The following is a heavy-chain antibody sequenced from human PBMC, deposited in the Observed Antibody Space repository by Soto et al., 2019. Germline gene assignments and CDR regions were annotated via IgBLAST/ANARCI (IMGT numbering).Heavy chain of an antibody. Sequence: SETLSLTCAVYGGSFSGYYWSWIRQPPGKGLEWIGEINHSGSTNYNPSLKSRGTISVDTSKNQFSLKLSSMTAADTALYYCARTDQAALVAFDYWGQGTLVTVSS. CDR3: ARTDQAALVAFDY. J-gene: IGHJ4*02. V-gene: IGHV4-34*01. CDR1: GGSFSGYY. CDR2: INHSGST. D-gene: IGHD6-13*01.